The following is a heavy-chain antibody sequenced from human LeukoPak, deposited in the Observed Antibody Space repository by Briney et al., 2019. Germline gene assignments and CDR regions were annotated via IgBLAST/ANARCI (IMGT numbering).Heavy chain of an antibody. J-gene: IGHJ4*02. CDR3: AKDGPLPYTSTWFGRHFLQY. CDR2: ISHEGNSQ. D-gene: IGHD6-13*01. Sequence: GRSLNLPCQASGFTFRDYGMHWPPLAPGRGLEWGALISHEGNSQNYADSVQGRFTISRDNSKNTVDLQLDSLRVEDTALYYCAKDGPLPYTSTWFGRHFLQYWGQGTLVTVSS. CDR1: GFTFRDYG. V-gene: IGHV3-30*18.